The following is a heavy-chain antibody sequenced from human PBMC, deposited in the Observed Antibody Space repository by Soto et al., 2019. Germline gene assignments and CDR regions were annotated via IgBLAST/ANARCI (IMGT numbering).Heavy chain of an antibody. V-gene: IGHV3-15*01. CDR2: IKSKTDDGTT. CDR3: TTDSSSWAYYYYYGMDV. D-gene: IGHD2-2*01. Sequence: GGSLRLSCTVSGFTFSNAWMTWVRQAPGKGLEWVGRIKSKTDDGTTDYAAPVKGRFTISRDDSRNTLYLQMNSLKTEDTAVYYCTTDSSSWAYYYYYGMDVWGQVPTVTFSS. J-gene: IGHJ6*02. CDR1: GFTFSNAW.